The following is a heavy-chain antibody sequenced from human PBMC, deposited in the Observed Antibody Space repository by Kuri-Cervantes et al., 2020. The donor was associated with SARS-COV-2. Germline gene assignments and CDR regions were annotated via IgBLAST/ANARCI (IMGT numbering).Heavy chain of an antibody. CDR1: GFTFSGHW. J-gene: IGHJ4*02. CDR3: ARYYYDSSGFPYYFDY. CDR2: INPDGSYT. Sequence: GESLKISCAASGFTFSGHWIHWVRQAPGKGLVWVSRINPDGSYTNNADSVKGRFTLSRDNAKNMLFLQMNSLRAEDTAVYYCARYYYDSSGFPYYFDYWGQGTLVTVSS. V-gene: IGHV3-74*01. D-gene: IGHD3-22*01.